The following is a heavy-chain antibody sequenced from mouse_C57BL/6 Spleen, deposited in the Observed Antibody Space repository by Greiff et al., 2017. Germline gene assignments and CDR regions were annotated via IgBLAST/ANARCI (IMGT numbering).Heavy chain of an antibody. CDR2: ISSGSSTI. D-gene: IGHD1-1*01. Sequence: EVLLVESGGGLVKPGGSLKLSCAASGFTFSDYGMHWVRQAPEQGLEWVAYISSGSSTIYYADTVKGRFTISRDNATNTLFLQMTSLRSEDTAMYYCAKKDYYGRRGYAMGYWGQGTSVTVSS. J-gene: IGHJ4*01. CDR3: AKKDYYGRRGYAMGY. CDR1: GFTFSDYG. V-gene: IGHV5-17*01.